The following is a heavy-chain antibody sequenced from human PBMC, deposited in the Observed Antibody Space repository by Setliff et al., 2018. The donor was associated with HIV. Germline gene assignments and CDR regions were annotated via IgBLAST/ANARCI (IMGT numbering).Heavy chain of an antibody. Sequence: GETLRLSCAASGFTFNSYAMSWVRQAPGKGLEWVSLIYSGGGSTYYADSVKGRFTISRDNSKNTLYLQMKSLRAEDTAVYYCAKVGTYSSTWYFDLWGRGTLVTVSS. CDR3: AKVGTYSSTWYFDL. CDR2: IYSGGGST. D-gene: IGHD6-13*01. J-gene: IGHJ2*01. CDR1: GFTFNSYA. V-gene: IGHV3-23*03.